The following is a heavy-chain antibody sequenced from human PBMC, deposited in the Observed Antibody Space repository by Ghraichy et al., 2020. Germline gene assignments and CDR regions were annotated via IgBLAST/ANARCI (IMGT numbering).Heavy chain of an antibody. CDR1: GFTFSSYG. D-gene: IGHD2-2*01. CDR2: ISYDGSNK. Sequence: GGSLRLSCAASGFTFSSYGMHWVRQAPGKGLEWVAVISYDGSNKYYADSVKGRFTISRDNSKNTLYLQMNSLRAEDTAVYYCATSQVPAAMGEEPYYYYGMDVWGQGTTVTVSS. V-gene: IGHV3-30*03. J-gene: IGHJ6*02. CDR3: ATSQVPAAMGEEPYYYYGMDV.